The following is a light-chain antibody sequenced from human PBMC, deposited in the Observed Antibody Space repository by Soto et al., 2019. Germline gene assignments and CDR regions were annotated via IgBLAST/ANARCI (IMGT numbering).Light chain of an antibody. J-gene: IGKJ2*01. Sequence: DIVMTQSPNSLVVSLGERATINCKSSQAVFDKSNNRDHLAWYQQTTGQAPRLLIYWASTRESGVANRCSGSGSGTDFTLTISSLQAEDVAVYYCQQYYATPLTFGQGTKLEI. CDR2: WAS. CDR1: QAVFDKSNNRDH. CDR3: QQYYATPLT. V-gene: IGKV4-1*01.